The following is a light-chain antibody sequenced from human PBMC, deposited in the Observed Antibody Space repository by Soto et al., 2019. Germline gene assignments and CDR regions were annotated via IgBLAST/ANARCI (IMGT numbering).Light chain of an antibody. CDR2: EVS. V-gene: IGLV2-8*01. CDR1: SSDVGGYNF. Sequence: QSVLTQPPSASGSPGQSVTISCTGTSSDVGGYNFVSWYQQHPGKAPKLLIYEVSKRPSGVPDRFSGSKSDNTASLTVSGLQAEDEADYYCCSFAGGNNLLFGGGTKLTVL. CDR3: CSFAGGNNLL. J-gene: IGLJ2*01.